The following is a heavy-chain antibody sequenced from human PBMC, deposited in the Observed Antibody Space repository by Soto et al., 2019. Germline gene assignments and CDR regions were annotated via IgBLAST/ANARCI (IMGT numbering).Heavy chain of an antibody. CDR1: GGSINSSDHF. CDR3: ARQRVLSTNMFITSFDP. V-gene: IGHV4-39*01. J-gene: IGHJ5*02. CDR2: VYYTETT. Sequence: LSLTCSLSGGSINSSDHFWGWIRQTPGKGLEWIGSVYYTETTYYNPSLKSPVTISVETSRNTFSPKVNSVTAADTGIYYCARQRVLSTNMFITSFDPWGQGTLVTVSS. D-gene: IGHD3-10*02.